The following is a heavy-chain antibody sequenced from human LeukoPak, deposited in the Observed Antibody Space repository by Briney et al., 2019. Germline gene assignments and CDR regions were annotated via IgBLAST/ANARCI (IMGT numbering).Heavy chain of an antibody. Sequence: SETLSLTCTVSGGSISSSSYYWGWIRQPPGKGLEWIGSIYYSGSTNYNPSLKSRVTISVDTSKNQFSLKLSSVTAADTAVYYCARDSVKDTAFDIWGQGTMVTVSS. J-gene: IGHJ3*02. CDR3: ARDSVKDTAFDI. CDR2: IYYSGST. CDR1: GGSISSSSYY. V-gene: IGHV4-39*07. D-gene: IGHD3-10*01.